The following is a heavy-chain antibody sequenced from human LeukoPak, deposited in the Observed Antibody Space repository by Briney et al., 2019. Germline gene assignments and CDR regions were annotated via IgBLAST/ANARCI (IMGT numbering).Heavy chain of an antibody. D-gene: IGHD1-26*01. CDR1: GFTFGGSA. CDR2: IGGGGENT. CDR3: AKVLSGSQDY. J-gene: IGHJ4*02. V-gene: IGHV3-23*01. Sequence: GGSLRLSCEASGFTFGGSAMSWVRQAPGKGLEWVSTIGGGGENTYYADSAKGRLTNSRDNSKNTVYLQMNSLRAEDTAVYYCAKVLSGSQDYWGQGTLVTVFS.